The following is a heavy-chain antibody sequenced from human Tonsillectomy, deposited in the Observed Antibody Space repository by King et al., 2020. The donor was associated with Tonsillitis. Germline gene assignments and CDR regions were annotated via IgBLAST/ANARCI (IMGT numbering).Heavy chain of an antibody. Sequence: QLQESGPGLVKPSETLSLTCTVSGGSISSSSYYWGWIRQPPGKGLEWIGSIYYSGSTYYNPSLKSRVTISVDTSKNQFSLKLSSVTAADTAVYYCARHPEARYSSGWYFFDYWGQGTLVTVSS. CDR2: IYYSGST. J-gene: IGHJ4*02. CDR1: GGSISSSSYY. D-gene: IGHD6-19*01. CDR3: ARHPEARYSSGWYFFDY. V-gene: IGHV4-39*07.